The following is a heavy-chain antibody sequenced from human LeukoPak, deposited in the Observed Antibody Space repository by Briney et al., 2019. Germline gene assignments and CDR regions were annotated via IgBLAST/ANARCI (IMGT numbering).Heavy chain of an antibody. D-gene: IGHD3-10*01. CDR2: INPTGTTT. CDR1: GYTFINNW. V-gene: IGHV1-46*01. Sequence: ASVKVSCKASGYTFINNWMHWVRQAPGQGLEWVGLINPTGTTTLYAQKFQGRRTLTRDKSTSTDYMELRSLKSEDTAVYYCARDNSVGDIAWWFDPWGQGTLVTVSS. J-gene: IGHJ5*02. CDR3: ARDNSVGDIAWWFDP.